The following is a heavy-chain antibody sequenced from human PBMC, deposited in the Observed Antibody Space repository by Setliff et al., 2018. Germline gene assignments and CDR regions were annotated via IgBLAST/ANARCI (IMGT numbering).Heavy chain of an antibody. CDR2: FFYSGST. Sequence: PSETLSLTCTVSGDSISSDDYYWGWIRQPPGKGLEWIGSFFYSGSTFYNPSLKSRLSISVDTSKRQFSLNLRSVTAADMAVYYCAREQWLDPPGYYYMDVWAKGTTVTVSS. CDR3: AREQWLDPPGYYYMDV. V-gene: IGHV4-39*07. J-gene: IGHJ6*03. D-gene: IGHD6-19*01. CDR1: GDSISSDDYY.